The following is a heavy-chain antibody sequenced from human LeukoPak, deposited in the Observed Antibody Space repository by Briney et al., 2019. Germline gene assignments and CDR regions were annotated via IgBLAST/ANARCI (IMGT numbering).Heavy chain of an antibody. CDR2: ISGSGGST. Sequence: GGPLRLSCAASGFTFYSYAMSWVRQAPGKGLEWVSTISGSGGSTYYADSVKGRFTISRDNSKNMLFLQMNSLRAEDTAVYYCWKGGGGGCSSSSCSNLFDYWGQGTLVTVSS. J-gene: IGHJ4*02. V-gene: IGHV3-23*01. CDR1: GFTFYSYA. D-gene: IGHD2-2*01. CDR3: WKGGGGGCSSSSCSNLFDY.